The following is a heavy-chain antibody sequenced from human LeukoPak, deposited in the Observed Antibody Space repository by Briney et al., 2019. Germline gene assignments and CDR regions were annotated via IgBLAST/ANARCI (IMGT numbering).Heavy chain of an antibody. Sequence: GGSLRLSCAASGFTFSSYGIHWVRQAPGKGLERATVIWPDGSITYYADSVKGRFTISRDNSKNTLYLQMNSLRAEDTAVYYCTRSSAYSSSWSSSYFDYWGQGTLVTVSS. CDR1: GFTFSSYG. V-gene: IGHV3-33*01. D-gene: IGHD6-13*01. J-gene: IGHJ4*02. CDR3: TRSSAYSSSWSSSYFDY. CDR2: IWPDGSIT.